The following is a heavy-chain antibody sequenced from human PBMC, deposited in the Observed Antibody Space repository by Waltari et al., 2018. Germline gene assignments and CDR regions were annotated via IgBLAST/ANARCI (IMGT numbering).Heavy chain of an antibody. D-gene: IGHD6-13*01. Sequence: QVQLVQSGAEVKKPGSSVKVSCKASGGTFSSYAISWVRQAPGKGLEWMGGIIPSFGTANYEQKFQGRVTITADESTSTAYMELSSLRSEDTAVYYCARGRDHSSSWFNWFDPWGQGTLVTVSS. CDR2: IIPSFGTA. CDR3: ARGRDHSSSWFNWFDP. J-gene: IGHJ5*02. CDR1: GGTFSSYA. V-gene: IGHV1-69*01.